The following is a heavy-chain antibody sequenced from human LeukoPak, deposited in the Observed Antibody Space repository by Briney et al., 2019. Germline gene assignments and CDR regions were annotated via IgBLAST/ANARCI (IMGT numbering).Heavy chain of an antibody. CDR1: GFTFSSYD. CDR2: IGTAGDT. J-gene: IGHJ3*02. V-gene: IGHV3-13*01. Sequence: PGRSLRLSCAASGFTFSSYDMHWVRQATGKGLEWVSAIGTAGDTYYPGSVKGRFTISRENAKNSLYLQMNSLRAGDTAVYYCARSCSSTSCYRDDDAFDIWGQGTMVTVSS. CDR3: ARSCSSTSCYRDDDAFDI. D-gene: IGHD2-2*02.